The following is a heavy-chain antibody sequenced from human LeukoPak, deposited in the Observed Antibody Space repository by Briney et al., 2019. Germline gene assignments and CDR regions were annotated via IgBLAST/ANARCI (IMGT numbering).Heavy chain of an antibody. CDR1: GGSITSSSYY. CDR3: ARVDNQHYFSY. D-gene: IGHD1-1*01. CDR2: VYYSGST. Sequence: SETLSLTCTVSGGSITSSSYYWGWIRQPPGKGLEWIGNVYYSGSTYYNPSLKSRVTISGDTSKNQFSLKLSSVTAADAAVYYCARVDNQHYFSYWGQGTLVTVSS. J-gene: IGHJ4*02. V-gene: IGHV4-39*01.